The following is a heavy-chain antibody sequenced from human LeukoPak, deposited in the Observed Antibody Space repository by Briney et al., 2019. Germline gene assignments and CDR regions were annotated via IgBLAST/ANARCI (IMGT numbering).Heavy chain of an antibody. J-gene: IGHJ4*02. D-gene: IGHD5-12*01. Sequence: GGSLRLSCAASGFTSSGDSMNWVRQAPGKGREWVSSISRSSSYIYYADSVKGRFTTSRDNAKNSLYLQMNSLRAEVTAGYYRGRGIPNGEATRYWGQGTLVTVSS. V-gene: IGHV3-21*01. CDR3: GRGIPNGEATRY. CDR1: GFTSSGDS. CDR2: ISRSSSYI.